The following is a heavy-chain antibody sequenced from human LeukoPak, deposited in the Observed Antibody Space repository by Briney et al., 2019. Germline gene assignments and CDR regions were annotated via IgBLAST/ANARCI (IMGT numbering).Heavy chain of an antibody. Sequence: GSLRLSCAASGFTFSSYSMNWVRQPPGKGLEWIGEINHSGSTNYNPSLKSRVTISVDTSKNQFSLKLSSVTAADTAVYYCARVSFFRWAATRPSYYYYYMDVWGKGTTVTVSS. V-gene: IGHV4-34*01. D-gene: IGHD2-15*01. CDR3: ARVSFFRWAATRPSYYYYYMDV. J-gene: IGHJ6*03. CDR1: GFTFSSYS. CDR2: INHSGST.